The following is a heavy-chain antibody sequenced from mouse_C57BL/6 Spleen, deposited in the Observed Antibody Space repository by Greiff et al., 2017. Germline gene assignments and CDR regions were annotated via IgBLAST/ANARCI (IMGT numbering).Heavy chain of an antibody. CDR3: ARGGYYYGSRRNFGY. CDR1: GYTFTDHT. D-gene: IGHD1-1*01. J-gene: IGHJ2*01. Sequence: QVQLQQSDAELVKPGASVKISCKVSGYTFTDHTIHWMKQRPEQGLEWIGYIYPRDGSTKYNEKFKGKATLTADKSSSTAYMQLNSLTSEDAAVYFCARGGYYYGSRRNFGYWGQGTTLTVSS. CDR2: IYPRDGST. V-gene: IGHV1-78*01.